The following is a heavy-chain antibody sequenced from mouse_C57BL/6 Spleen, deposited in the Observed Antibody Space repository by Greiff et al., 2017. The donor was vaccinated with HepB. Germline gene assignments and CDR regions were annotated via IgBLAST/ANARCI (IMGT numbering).Heavy chain of an antibody. D-gene: IGHD2-5*01. J-gene: IGHJ2*01. CDR2: FHPYNDDT. CDR3: ARNYYSNYEGYFDY. Sequence: VQLQQSGAELVKPGASVKMSCKASGYTFTTYPIEWMKQNHGKSLEWIGNFHPYNDDTKYNEKFKGKATLTVEKSSSKVYLELSRLTSDDSDVYYCARNYYSNYEGYFDYWGQGTTLTVSS. CDR1: GYTFTTYP. V-gene: IGHV1-47*01.